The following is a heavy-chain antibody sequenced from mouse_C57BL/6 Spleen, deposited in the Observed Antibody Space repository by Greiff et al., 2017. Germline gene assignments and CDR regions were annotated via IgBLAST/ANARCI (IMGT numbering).Heavy chain of an antibody. V-gene: IGHV5-17*01. CDR2: ISSGSSTI. Sequence: EVQLQESGGGLVKPGGSLKLSCAASGFTFSDYGMHWVRQAPEKGLEWVAYISSGSSTIYYADTVKGRFTISRDNAKNTLFLQMTSLRSEDTAMYYCARPLNYYGSSPAWFAYWGQGTLVTVSA. J-gene: IGHJ3*01. CDR1: GFTFSDYG. CDR3: ARPLNYYGSSPAWFAY. D-gene: IGHD1-1*01.